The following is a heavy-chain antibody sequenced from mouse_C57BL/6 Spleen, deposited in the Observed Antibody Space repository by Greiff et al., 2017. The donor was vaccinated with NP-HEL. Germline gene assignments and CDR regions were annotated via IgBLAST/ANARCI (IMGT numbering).Heavy chain of an antibody. D-gene: IGHD1-1*01. CDR2: IDPEDGET. CDR1: GFNIKDYY. J-gene: IGHJ1*03. V-gene: IGHV14-2*01. CDR3: ARSITVVATDWYFDV. Sequence: EVQLQQSGAELVKPGASVKLSCTASGFNIKDYYMHWVKQRTEQGLEWIGRIDPEDGETKYAPKFQGKATITADTSSNTAYLQLTSLTSEDTAVYYCARSITVVATDWYFDVWGTGTTVTVSS.